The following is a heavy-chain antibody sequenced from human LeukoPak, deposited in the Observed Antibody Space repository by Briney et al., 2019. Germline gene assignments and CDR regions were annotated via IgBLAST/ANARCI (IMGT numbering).Heavy chain of an antibody. CDR1: GGSVSSGSYY. CDR2: IYYSGST. V-gene: IGHV4-61*01. D-gene: IGHD5-12*01. J-gene: IGHJ6*02. Sequence: KPSETLPLTCTVSGGSVSSGSYYWSWIRQPPGKGLEWIGYIYYSGSTNYNPSLKSRVTISVDTSKNQFSLKLSSVTAADTAVYYCASAVVATLGGMDVWGQGTTVTVSS. CDR3: ASAVVATLGGMDV.